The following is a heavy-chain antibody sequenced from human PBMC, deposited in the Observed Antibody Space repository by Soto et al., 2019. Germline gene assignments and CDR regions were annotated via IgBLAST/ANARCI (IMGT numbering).Heavy chain of an antibody. Sequence: ASVKVSCKASGYTFTNYAIHWVRQAPGQRPERMGWINVDKGNTKHSQKFQGRVTITRDTSASTAYMELSSLRSEDTAVYYCARAVAVAADFDYWGQGTLVTVSS. V-gene: IGHV1-3*01. J-gene: IGHJ4*02. CDR2: INVDKGNT. CDR3: ARAVAVAADFDY. D-gene: IGHD6-19*01. CDR1: GYTFTNYA.